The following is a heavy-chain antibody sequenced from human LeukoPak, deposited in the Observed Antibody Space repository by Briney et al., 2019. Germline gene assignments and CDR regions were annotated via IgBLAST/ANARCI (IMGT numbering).Heavy chain of an antibody. CDR3: AKINSIAVAAPHYFDY. V-gene: IGHV3-74*01. D-gene: IGHD6-19*01. CDR1: GFTFSSYW. Sequence: AGVSLRLSCAASGFTFSSYWMHWVRQAPGKGLVWVSRINSDGSSTSYADSVKGRFTISRDNAKNTLYLQMNSLRAEDTAVYYCAKINSIAVAAPHYFDYWGQGTLVTLSS. CDR2: INSDGSST. J-gene: IGHJ4*02.